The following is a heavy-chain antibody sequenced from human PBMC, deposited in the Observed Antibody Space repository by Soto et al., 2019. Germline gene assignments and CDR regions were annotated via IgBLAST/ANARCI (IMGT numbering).Heavy chain of an antibody. CDR2: ISSSGSTI. CDR3: ARDRHNDLAMKKFDY. CDR1: GFTFSSYS. J-gene: IGHJ4*02. D-gene: IGHD3-3*01. Sequence: PGGSLRLSCAASGFTFSSYSMNWVRQAPGKGLEWVSYISSSGSTIYYADSVKGRFTISRDNAKNSLYLQMNSLRAEDTAVYYCARDRHNDLAMKKFDYSGQGTLVTVSS. V-gene: IGHV3-48*01.